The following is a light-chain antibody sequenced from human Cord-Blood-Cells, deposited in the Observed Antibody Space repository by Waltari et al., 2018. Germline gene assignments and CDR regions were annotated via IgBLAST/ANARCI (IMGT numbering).Light chain of an antibody. CDR2: DVS. J-gene: IGLJ1*01. V-gene: IGLV2-14*01. CDR3: SSYTSSSTLYV. Sequence: QSALTQPASVSGSPGQSITISCTGTSSDVGGYNYVSWYQQHPGKAPKLMIYDVSNRPSGLSKRFSGSKSGNTASLTISGLQAEDEADYYCSSYTSSSTLYVFGTGTKVTVL. CDR1: SSDVGGYNY.